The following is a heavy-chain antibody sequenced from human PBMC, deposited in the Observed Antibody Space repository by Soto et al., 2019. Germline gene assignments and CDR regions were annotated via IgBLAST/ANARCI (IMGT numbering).Heavy chain of an antibody. J-gene: IGHJ5*02. CDR1: RDTFTSYY. CDR3: ARSSGENFGKIIEEPNWFAP. Sequence: GASVKVSCKAPRDTFTSYYINWVRQAPGQGLEWMGVINPHGGSTAYAQKFKGRVTLTRDTSASTVYMEVSSLTSEDTAMYYCARSSGENFGKIIEEPNWFAPWGQGTLVTVSS. V-gene: IGHV1-46*01. CDR2: INPHGGST. D-gene: IGHD3-10*01.